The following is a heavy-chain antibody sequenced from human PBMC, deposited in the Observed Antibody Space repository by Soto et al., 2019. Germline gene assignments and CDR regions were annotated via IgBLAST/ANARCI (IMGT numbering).Heavy chain of an antibody. CDR2: ISSSTSYI. CDR3: ARVVDYYDPYYYYGMDV. CDR1: GFTFSSYS. Sequence: EVQLVESGGGLVKPGGSLRLSCAASGFTFSSYSMNWVRQAPGKGLEWVSSISSSTSYIYYADSVKGRFTISRDNAKTSRYLQMNSLRAEDTAVYYCARVVDYYDPYYYYGMDVWGKGTTVTVSS. V-gene: IGHV3-21*01. D-gene: IGHD3-22*01. J-gene: IGHJ6*04.